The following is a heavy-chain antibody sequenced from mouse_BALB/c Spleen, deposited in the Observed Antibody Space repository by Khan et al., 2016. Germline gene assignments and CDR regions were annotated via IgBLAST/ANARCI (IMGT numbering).Heavy chain of an antibody. J-gene: IGHJ4*01. CDR1: GFDFSRYW. CDR3: ASANYSSMDY. Sequence: EVKLLESGGGLVQPGGSLNLSCAASGFDFSRYWMSWARQAPGKGQEWIGEINPGSSTINYTPSLKDKFIISRDNAKNTLYLQMSKVRSEDTALYYCASANYSSMDYWGQGTSVTVSS. V-gene: IGHV4-2*02. CDR2: INPGSSTI. D-gene: IGHD4-1*01.